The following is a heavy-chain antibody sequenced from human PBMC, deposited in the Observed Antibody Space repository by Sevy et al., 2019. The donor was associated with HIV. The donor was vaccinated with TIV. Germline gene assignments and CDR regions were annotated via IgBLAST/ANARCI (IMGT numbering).Heavy chain of an antibody. D-gene: IGHD3-22*01. CDR2: ISSSGSTI. V-gene: IGHV3-48*03. CDR3: ARPNYYDSSGYGYYYYGMDV. J-gene: IGHJ6*02. CDR1: GFTFSSYE. Sequence: GGSLRLSCAASGFTFSSYEMNWVRQAPGKGLEWVSYISSSGSTIYYADSVKGRFTISRDNAKNSLYLQMNSLRAEDTAVYYCARPNYYDSSGYGYYYYGMDVWGQGTTVTVSS.